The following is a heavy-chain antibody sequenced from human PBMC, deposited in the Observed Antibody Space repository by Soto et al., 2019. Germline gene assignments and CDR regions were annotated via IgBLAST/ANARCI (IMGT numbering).Heavy chain of an antibody. CDR3: ASDQGTAAGALDS. CDR1: GFTVSTSY. J-gene: IGHJ4*02. CDR2: MYSGGNT. V-gene: IGHV3-66*01. Sequence: EVQLVESGGGLVQSGGSLRLSCAASGFTVSTSYMSWVRQAPGKGLEWVSVMYSGGNTYYRDSVKSRFTIARDNSKNTQHVQMNSLRAEGRGVYFWASDQGTAAGALDSWGQGTLVPVSS. D-gene: IGHD6-13*01.